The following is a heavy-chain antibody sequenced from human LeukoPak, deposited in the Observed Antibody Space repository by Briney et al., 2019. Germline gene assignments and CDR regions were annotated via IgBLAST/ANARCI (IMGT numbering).Heavy chain of an antibody. Sequence: GMSLRLSCAASGVTLSPYGMHWVRQAPGKGLEWVAVISYEGGTQHYADSVKGRFIISRDNPRNTLYLQMNILRTEDTAVYYCAKEGTPQVSTWYDLWGQGTQVIFST. CDR1: GVTLSPYG. V-gene: IGHV3-30*18. CDR3: AKEGTPQVSTWYDL. D-gene: IGHD3-10*01. J-gene: IGHJ5*02. CDR2: ISYEGGTQ.